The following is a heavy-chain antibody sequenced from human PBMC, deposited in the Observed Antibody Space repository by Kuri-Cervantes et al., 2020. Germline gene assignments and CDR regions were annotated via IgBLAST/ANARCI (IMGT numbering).Heavy chain of an antibody. J-gene: IGHJ6*02. V-gene: IGHV3-74*01. Sequence: GESLKISCAASGFTVSSNYMSWVRQAPGKGLEWVSGISWNSGSIGYADSVKGRFTISRDNAKNTLYLQMNSLRAEDTAAYYCARGGRITIFGVVTDYYYGMDVWGQGTTVTVSS. D-gene: IGHD3-3*01. CDR1: GFTVSSNY. CDR2: ISWNSGSI. CDR3: ARGGRITIFGVVTDYYYGMDV.